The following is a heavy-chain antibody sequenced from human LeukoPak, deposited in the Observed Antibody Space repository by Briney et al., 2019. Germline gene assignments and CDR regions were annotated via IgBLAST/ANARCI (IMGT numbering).Heavy chain of an antibody. J-gene: IGHJ4*02. CDR2: ISWNSGSI. CDR3: AKARSGGVIVPRYFDY. V-gene: IGHV3-9*01. D-gene: IGHD3-16*02. CDR1: GFIFDDYA. Sequence: GGSLRLSCAASGFIFDDYAMHWVRQAPGKGLEWVSGISWNSGSIGYADSVKGRFTISRDNAKNSLYLQMNSLRAEDTALYYCAKARSGGVIVPRYFDYWGQGTLVTVSS.